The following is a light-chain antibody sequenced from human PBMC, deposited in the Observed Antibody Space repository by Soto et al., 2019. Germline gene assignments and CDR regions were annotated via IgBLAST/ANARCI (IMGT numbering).Light chain of an antibody. CDR1: SSDVGGYNY. Sequence: QPVLTQPRSVSGSPGQSVTISCTGTSSDVGGYNYVSWYQHHPGKAPKLMIYDVTKRPSGVPDRLSGSKSGNTASLTISGLQAEDEADYYCCSYAGRYSWVFGGGTKLTVL. CDR3: CSYAGRYSWV. V-gene: IGLV2-11*01. CDR2: DVT. J-gene: IGLJ3*02.